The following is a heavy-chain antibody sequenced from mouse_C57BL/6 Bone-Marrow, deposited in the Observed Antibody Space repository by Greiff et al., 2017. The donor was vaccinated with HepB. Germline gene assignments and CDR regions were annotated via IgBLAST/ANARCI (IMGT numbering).Heavy chain of an antibody. CDR1: GFTFSDYY. CDR2: ISNGGGST. CDR3: ARRRFYYYAMDY. Sequence: EVQVVESGGGLVQPGGSLKLSCAASGFTFSDYYMYWVRQTPEKRLEWVAYISNGGGSTYYPDTVKGRFTISRDNAKNTLYLQMSRLKSEDTAMYYCARRRFYYYAMDYWGQGTSVTVSS. V-gene: IGHV5-12*01. J-gene: IGHJ4*01.